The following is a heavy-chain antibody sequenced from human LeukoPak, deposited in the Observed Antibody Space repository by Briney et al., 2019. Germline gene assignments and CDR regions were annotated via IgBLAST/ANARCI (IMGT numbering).Heavy chain of an antibody. CDR3: AKGYRSGSYYSDFDY. V-gene: IGHV3-23*01. CDR1: RFTFSSYG. CDR2: ISGSGDNT. J-gene: IGHJ4*02. Sequence: PGGSLRLSCAASRFTFSSYGMRWVRQAPGKGLEWVSGISGSGDNTYYADSVRGRFTISRDNYKNMLYLQMNSLRAEDTAVYYCAKGYRSGSYYSDFDYWGQGTLVTVSS. D-gene: IGHD3-10*01.